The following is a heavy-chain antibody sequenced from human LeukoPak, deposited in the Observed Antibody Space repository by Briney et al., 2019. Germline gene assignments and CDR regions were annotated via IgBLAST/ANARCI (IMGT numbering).Heavy chain of an antibody. CDR1: GGSISIYY. CDR2: IYTSGST. J-gene: IGHJ5*02. V-gene: IGHV4-4*07. D-gene: IGHD2-2*01. CDR3: AREAMGYCSSTSCLNWFDP. Sequence: SETLSLTCTVSGGSISIYYWSWIRQPAGKGLEWIGRIYTSGSTNYNPSLKSRVTMSVDTSKNQFSLKLSSVTAADTAVYYCAREAMGYCSSTSCLNWFDPWGQGTLVTVSS.